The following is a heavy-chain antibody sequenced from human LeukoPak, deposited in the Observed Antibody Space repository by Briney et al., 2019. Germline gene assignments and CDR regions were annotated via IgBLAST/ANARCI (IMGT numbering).Heavy chain of an antibody. CDR2: ISGSGGST. Sequence: GGSLRLSCAASGFTFSSYAMSWVRQAPGKGLEWVSAISGSGGSTYYADSVKGRFTISRDNSKNTLYLQMNSLRAEDTAVYYCAKGELGGPYYYYYYMDVWGKGTTVTVSS. CDR1: GFTFSSYA. D-gene: IGHD1-7*01. J-gene: IGHJ6*03. V-gene: IGHV3-23*01. CDR3: AKGELGGPYYYYYYMDV.